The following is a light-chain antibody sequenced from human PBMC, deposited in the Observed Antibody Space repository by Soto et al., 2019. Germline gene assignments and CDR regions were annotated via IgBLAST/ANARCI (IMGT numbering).Light chain of an antibody. CDR3: QQSYSTPT. CDR1: QSISSY. J-gene: IGKJ2*01. Sequence: DIQMTQSPSSLSASVGDRVTITCRASQSISSYLTWYQQEQGKAPKLLIYAASSLQSGVPSRFSGSGSGTDFTLTISSLQPEDFATYYCQQSYSTPTFGQGTKLEIK. CDR2: AAS. V-gene: IGKV1-39*01.